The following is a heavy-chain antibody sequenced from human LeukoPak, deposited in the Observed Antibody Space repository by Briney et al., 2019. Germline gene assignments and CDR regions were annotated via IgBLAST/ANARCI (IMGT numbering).Heavy chain of an antibody. CDR2: ISGSGGST. CDR1: GFTFSSYA. D-gene: IGHD3-22*01. J-gene: IGHJ5*02. CDR3: AKDSYYYDSSGYFDP. Sequence: GGSLRLSCAASGFTFSSYAMSWVRQAPGKGLEWVSAISGSGGSTYYADSVKGRFTISRDNSKNTLYLQMNSLRAEDTAVYYCAKDSYYYDSSGYFDPWGQGTLVTVSS. V-gene: IGHV3-23*01.